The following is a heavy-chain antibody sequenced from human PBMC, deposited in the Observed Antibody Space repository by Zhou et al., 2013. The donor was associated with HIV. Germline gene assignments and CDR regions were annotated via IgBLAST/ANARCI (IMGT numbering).Heavy chain of an antibody. CDR2: IIPILGIA. Sequence: QVQLVQSGAEVKKPGSSVKVSCKASGGTFSSYAISWVRQAPGQGLEWMGRIIPILGIANYAQKFQGRVTITADKSTSTAYMELSSLRSEDTAVYYCASPPYCSSTSCPYYYMDVWGKGTTVTVSS. CDR1: GGTFSSYA. D-gene: IGHD2-2*01. J-gene: IGHJ6*03. V-gene: IGHV1-69*04. CDR3: ASPPYCSSTSCPYYYMDV.